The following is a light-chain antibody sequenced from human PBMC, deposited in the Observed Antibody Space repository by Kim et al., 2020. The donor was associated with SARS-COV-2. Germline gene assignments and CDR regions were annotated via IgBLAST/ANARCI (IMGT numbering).Light chain of an antibody. V-gene: IGKV3-11*01. CDR1: QSVGNY. CDR3: QHRGSGSLT. J-gene: IGKJ4*01. Sequence: EIVLTQSPATLSLSPGERATLSCRASQSVGNYLAWYQHRPGQAPRLLIYDVFKRATGIPGRFSGSGSGTDFTLTINSLEPEDFVVYYCQHRGSGSLTFGGGTKVDIK. CDR2: DVF.